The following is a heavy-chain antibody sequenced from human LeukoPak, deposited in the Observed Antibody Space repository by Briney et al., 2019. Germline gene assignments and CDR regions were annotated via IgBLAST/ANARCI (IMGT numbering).Heavy chain of an antibody. Sequence: GGSLRLSCAASGFTVSSNYMNWVRQAPGKGVEWVSYISSGGSAIYYADSVKGRFTISRNSAKNSLYLQMNSLRAEDTAMYYCARGEEMATRMGIDYWGQGTLVTVSS. J-gene: IGHJ4*02. CDR2: ISSGGSAI. CDR1: GFTVSSNY. D-gene: IGHD5-24*01. CDR3: ARGEEMATRMGIDY. V-gene: IGHV3-48*01.